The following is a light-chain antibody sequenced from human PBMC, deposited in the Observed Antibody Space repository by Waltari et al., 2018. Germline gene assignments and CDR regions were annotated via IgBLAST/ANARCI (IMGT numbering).Light chain of an antibody. CDR3: SSYAGPNSVV. Sequence: QSALTQPPSASGSPGQSVTISCTGTSSGFGVYNYVSWYQHHPGKAPKLMIYEVNKRPSGVPVRFSGSKSANTASLTVSGLQAEDEADYYCSSYAGPNSVVFGGGTKLTVL. CDR2: EVN. V-gene: IGLV2-8*01. CDR1: SSGFGVYNY. J-gene: IGLJ2*01.